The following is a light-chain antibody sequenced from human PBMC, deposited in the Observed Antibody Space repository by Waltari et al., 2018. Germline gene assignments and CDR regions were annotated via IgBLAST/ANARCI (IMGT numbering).Light chain of an antibody. CDR2: ENN. J-gene: IGLJ1*01. V-gene: IGLV1-51*02. CDR1: SSNIVRNY. Sequence: QSVLTQPPSVSAAPGQKVTISCSGGSSNIVRNYVSWYQQFPGAAPKLVIFENNKRPSGIPDRFSASKSGTSATLTITGLQTGDEADYYCETWDSSLSAGLFGTGTEVTVL. CDR3: ETWDSSLSAGL.